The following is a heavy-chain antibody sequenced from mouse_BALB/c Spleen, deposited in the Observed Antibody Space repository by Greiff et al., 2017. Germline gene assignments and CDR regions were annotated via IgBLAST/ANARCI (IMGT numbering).Heavy chain of an antibody. J-gene: IGHJ2*01. CDR3: ARASMITTRDYFDY. CDR2: ISYDGSN. V-gene: IGHV3-6*02. CDR1: GYSITSGYY. D-gene: IGHD2-4*01. Sequence: EVQLVESGPGLVKPSQSLSLTCSVTGYSITSGYYWNWIRQFPGNKLEWMGYISYDGSNNYNPSLKNRISITRDTSKNQFFLKLNSVTTEDTATYYGARASMITTRDYFDYWGQGTTLTVSS.